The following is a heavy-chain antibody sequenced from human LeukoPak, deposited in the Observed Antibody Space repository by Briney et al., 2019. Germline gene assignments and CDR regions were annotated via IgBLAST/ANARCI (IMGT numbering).Heavy chain of an antibody. Sequence: GGSLRLSCAASGFTFSSYTVNWVRQAPGKGLEWVSSISSSSSDIHYADSVKGRFTISRDNAENSLYLQMNSLRAEDTAIYYCTRDKYCSGGSCYSGDYWGRGTLVTVSS. CDR1: GFTFSSYT. D-gene: IGHD2-15*01. J-gene: IGHJ4*02. CDR2: ISSSSSDI. V-gene: IGHV3-21*06. CDR3: TRDKYCSGGSCYSGDY.